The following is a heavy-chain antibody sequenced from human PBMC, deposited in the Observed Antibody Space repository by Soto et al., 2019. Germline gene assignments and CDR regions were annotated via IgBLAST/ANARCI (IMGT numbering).Heavy chain of an antibody. Sequence: GGSLRLSCAASGFTFSSYSMNWVRQAPGKGLEWVSSISSSSSYIYYADSVKGRFTISRDNAKNSLYLQMNSLRAEDTAVYYCARAVAGIRYFDLWGRGTLVTVSS. J-gene: IGHJ2*01. CDR1: GFTFSSYS. V-gene: IGHV3-21*01. D-gene: IGHD6-19*01. CDR3: ARAVAGIRYFDL. CDR2: ISSSSSYI.